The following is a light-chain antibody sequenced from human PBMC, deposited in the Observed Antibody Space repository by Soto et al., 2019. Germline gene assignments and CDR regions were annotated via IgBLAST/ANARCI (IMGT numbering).Light chain of an antibody. J-gene: IGLJ3*02. CDR2: GVT. Sequence: QSVLTQPASVSGSPGQSITISCSGSRSDIGSYNNVAWYQQHPGKAPRVMIFGVTKRPSGISDRFFGSKSGSTASLTISGLHAEDDADYFCFSYAGSSIWVFGGGTKLTVL. CDR3: FSYAGSSIWV. V-gene: IGLV2-23*02. CDR1: RSDIGSYNN.